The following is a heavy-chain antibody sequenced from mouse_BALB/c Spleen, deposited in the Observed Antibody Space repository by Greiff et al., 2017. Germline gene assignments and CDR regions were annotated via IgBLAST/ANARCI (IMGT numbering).Heavy chain of an antibody. J-gene: IGHJ3*01. V-gene: IGHV1-14*01. D-gene: IGHD4-1*01. CDR2: INPSNGGT. Sequence: VQLQQSGPELVKPGASVKMSCKASGYTFTSYVMHWVKQKPGQGLEWIGYINPSNGGTNFNEKFKSKATLTVDKSSSTAYMQLSSLTSEDSAVYYCTRSDWSWFADWGQGTLVTVSA. CDR3: TRSDWSWFAD. CDR1: GYTFTSYV.